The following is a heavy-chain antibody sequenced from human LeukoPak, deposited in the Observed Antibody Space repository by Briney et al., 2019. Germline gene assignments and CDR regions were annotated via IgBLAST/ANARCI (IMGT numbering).Heavy chain of an antibody. Sequence: ASVKVSCKTSGYTFTGYYIQWVRQAPGQGLEWKGYINPTSGGTNYAQEFQGRVTMTRDTSISTAYMELSRLTSDDTAVYYCARGEMITFGGVIVISTFDIWGQGTMVTVS. CDR3: ARGEMITFGGVIVISTFDI. D-gene: IGHD3-16*02. CDR2: INPTSGGT. V-gene: IGHV1-2*02. CDR1: GYTFTGYY. J-gene: IGHJ3*02.